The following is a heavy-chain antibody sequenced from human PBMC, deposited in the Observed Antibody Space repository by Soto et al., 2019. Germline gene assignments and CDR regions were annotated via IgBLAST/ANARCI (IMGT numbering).Heavy chain of an antibody. J-gene: IGHJ4*02. CDR3: AKTGATYDY. Sequence: QVQLVESGGGVVQPGRSLRLSCAASGFTFSSYGMHWVRQAPGKGLEWVAVISYDGSNKYYADSVKGRFTISRDNSKNTLYLQMNSLRAEDTAVYYCAKTGATYDYWGQGTLVTVSS. D-gene: IGHD1-26*01. V-gene: IGHV3-30*18. CDR1: GFTFSSYG. CDR2: ISYDGSNK.